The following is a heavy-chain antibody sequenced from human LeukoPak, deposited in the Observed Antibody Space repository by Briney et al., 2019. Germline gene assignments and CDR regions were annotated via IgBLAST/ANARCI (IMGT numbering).Heavy chain of an antibody. Sequence: SETLSLTCTVSGGSITSGDYYWSWIRQPPGKGLEWIGSIYYSGSTYYNPSLKSRVTISVDTSKNQFSLKLSSVTAADTAVYYCARHNRPVTAMNYWGQGTLVTVSS. CDR1: GGSITSGDYY. CDR2: IYYSGST. CDR3: ARHNRPVTAMNY. D-gene: IGHD2-21*02. V-gene: IGHV4-39*01. J-gene: IGHJ4*02.